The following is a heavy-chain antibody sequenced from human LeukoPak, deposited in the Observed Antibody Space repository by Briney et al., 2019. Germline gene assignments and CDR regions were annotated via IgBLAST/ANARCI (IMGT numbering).Heavy chain of an antibody. J-gene: IGHJ4*02. CDR1: GASISSGDYY. V-gene: IGHV4-30-4*01. CDR2: INHSGTT. D-gene: IGHD4-23*01. CDR3: ARDRDYGGNSGLDF. Sequence: SQTLSLTCSVSGASISSGDYYWSWIRQPPGKGWEWIGYINHSGTTHYNPSLKSPVTMSVDTSKNHFSLEVSSVTAADTAVYSCARDRDYGGNSGLDFWGQGTLVTVSS.